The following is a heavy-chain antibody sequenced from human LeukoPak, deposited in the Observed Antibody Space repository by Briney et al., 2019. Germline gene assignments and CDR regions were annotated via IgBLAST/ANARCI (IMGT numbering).Heavy chain of an antibody. D-gene: IGHD3-10*01. V-gene: IGHV1-18*01. CDR2: ISAYNGNT. CDR1: GYTFTSYG. J-gene: IGHJ4*02. CDR3: ARDLFGRGSGSYYGY. Sequence: GASVKVSCKASGYTFTSYGISWVRQAPGQGLEWMGWISAYNGNTNYAQKLQGRVTMTTDTSTSTAYMELRSLRSDDTAVYYCARDLFGRGSGSYYGYWGQGTLATVSS.